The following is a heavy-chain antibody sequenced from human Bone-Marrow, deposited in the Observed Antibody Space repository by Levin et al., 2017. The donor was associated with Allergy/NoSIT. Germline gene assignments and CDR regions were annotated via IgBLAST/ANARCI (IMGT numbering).Heavy chain of an antibody. D-gene: IGHD2-2*01. J-gene: IGHJ4*02. V-gene: IGHV1-46*01. Sequence: ASVKVSCKASGYTFTSFYLHWVRQAPGQGLEWMGIINPSGGSTNYAQKFRDRVTMTRDTSTSTVYMELSSLRSDDTAVYYCARGQMRTYSSSLRDEYHFDHWGQGTLVTVSS. CDR2: INPSGGST. CDR3: ARGQMRTYSSSLRDEYHFDH. CDR1: GYTFTSFY.